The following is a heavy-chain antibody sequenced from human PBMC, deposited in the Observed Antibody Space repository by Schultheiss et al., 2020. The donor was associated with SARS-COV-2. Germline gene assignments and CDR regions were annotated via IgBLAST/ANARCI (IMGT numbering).Heavy chain of an antibody. Sequence: GGSLRLSCAASGFTFSNAWMSWVRQAPGKGLEWVSAISGSGGSTYYADSVKGRFTISRDNSKNTLYLQMNSLRAEDTAVYYCAKTEGYYDFWSGYYRHDWFDPWGQGTLVTVSS. J-gene: IGHJ5*02. CDR3: AKTEGYYDFWSGYYRHDWFDP. CDR1: GFTFSNAW. CDR2: ISGSGGST. D-gene: IGHD3-3*01. V-gene: IGHV3-23*01.